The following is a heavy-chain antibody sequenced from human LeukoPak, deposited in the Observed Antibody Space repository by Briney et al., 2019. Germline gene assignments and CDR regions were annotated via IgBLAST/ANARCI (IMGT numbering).Heavy chain of an antibody. J-gene: IGHJ4*02. V-gene: IGHV4-59*01. D-gene: IGHD6-13*01. CDR1: GGSMSSYY. CDR2: IYYSGTT. Sequence: SETLSLTCTVSGGSMSSYYWTWIRQPPGKGLEWVGYIYYSGTTKYNPSLKSRVTISLDTSKNQFSLELSSVTAADTAVYYCARAPYSSTWYLEYFDFWGEGTLLSLYS. CDR3: ARAPYSSTWYLEYFDF.